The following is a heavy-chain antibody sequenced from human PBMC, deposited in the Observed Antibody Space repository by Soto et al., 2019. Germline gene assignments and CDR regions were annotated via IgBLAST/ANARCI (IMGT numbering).Heavy chain of an antibody. CDR3: ATRHLPYCSDGTCKPFDF. V-gene: IGHV3-23*01. D-gene: IGHD2-15*01. CDR1: GFTFSTYA. CDR2: ISVSGGST. J-gene: IGHJ4*02. Sequence: GGSLRLPCAASGFTFSTYAMNWVRQAPGKGLEWVSTISVSGGSTYYADSVKGRFTISRDNSRNTVHLQMNSLRAEDTAMYYSATRHLPYCSDGTCKPFDFWGQGTLVTVSS.